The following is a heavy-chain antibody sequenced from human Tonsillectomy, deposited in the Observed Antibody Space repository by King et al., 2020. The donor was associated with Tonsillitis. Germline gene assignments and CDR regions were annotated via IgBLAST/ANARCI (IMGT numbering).Heavy chain of an antibody. CDR1: AYNFAKYW. CDR2: IYPVDSDT. Sequence: QLVQSGPEIKKPGESLRISCQASAYNFAKYWISWVRQMPGKGLEWMGVIYPVDSDTRYSPSFQGQITISVDKSINTAYLQWTSLKASDTAMSYCSRHASYYFGMDVWGKGTTVAVSS. V-gene: IGHV5-51*01. CDR3: SRHASYYFGMDV. J-gene: IGHJ6*04.